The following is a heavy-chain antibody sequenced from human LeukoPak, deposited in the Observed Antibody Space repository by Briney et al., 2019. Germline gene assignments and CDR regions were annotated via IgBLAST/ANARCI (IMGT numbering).Heavy chain of an antibody. CDR3: ARDDEMATISY. CDR2: ISYDGSNK. V-gene: IGHV3-30*03. Sequence: GGSLRLSCAASGFTFSSFAMHWVRQAPGKGLEWVAIISYDGSNKYYADSVKGRFTLSRDNSKNTLYLQMNSLRAEDTAVYYCARDDEMATISYWGQGTLVTVSS. J-gene: IGHJ4*02. CDR1: GFTFSSFA. D-gene: IGHD5-24*01.